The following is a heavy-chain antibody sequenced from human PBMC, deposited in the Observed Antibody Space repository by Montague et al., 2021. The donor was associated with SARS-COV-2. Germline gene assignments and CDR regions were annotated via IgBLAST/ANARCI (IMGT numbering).Heavy chain of an antibody. D-gene: IGHD3-10*01. Sequence: SETLSLTCTVSGDSISSYYWSWIRQPAGKGLEWIGRIYSSGSTNYNPSLKSRVTMSVDTSKNQLSLKLSSVTAADTALYYCARERPRSYYDGTGTYTWGGYGMDDWGQGTTVTVSS. CDR1: GDSISSYY. J-gene: IGHJ6*02. CDR2: IYSSGST. V-gene: IGHV4-4*07. CDR3: ARERPRSYYDGTGTYTWGGYGMDD.